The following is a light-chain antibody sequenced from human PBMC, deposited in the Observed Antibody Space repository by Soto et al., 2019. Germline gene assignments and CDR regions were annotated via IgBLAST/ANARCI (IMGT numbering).Light chain of an antibody. CDR2: SNT. V-gene: IGLV1-44*01. J-gene: IGLJ2*01. CDR3: AAWDDSLNGMV. CDR1: GSNIGSNT. Sequence: QPVLTQPPSARGTPGQRVIISCSGSGSNIGSNTVNWYQQLPGTAPKLVMYSNTRRPSGVPDRFSASKSGTSVSLAISGLRSEDEADYYCAAWDDSLNGMVFGGGTQLTVL.